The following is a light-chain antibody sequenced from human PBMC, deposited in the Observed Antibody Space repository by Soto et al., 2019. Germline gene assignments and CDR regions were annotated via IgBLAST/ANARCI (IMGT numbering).Light chain of an antibody. CDR2: SAS. J-gene: IGKJ4*01. CDR3: LQESNYPLS. CDR1: QGVRDD. Sequence: IPMTQSPSSLSASVGDRVTITCRASQGVRDDVGWYQQKPGKAPKLLIYSASTLQSGVPSRFSGSGSGTDFTLTISGLQPADFATYYCLQESNYPLSFGGGTKVVIK. V-gene: IGKV1-6*01.